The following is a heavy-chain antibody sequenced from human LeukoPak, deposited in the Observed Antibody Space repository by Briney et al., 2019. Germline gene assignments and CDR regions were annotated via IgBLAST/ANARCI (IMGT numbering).Heavy chain of an antibody. D-gene: IGHD6-13*01. V-gene: IGHV3-11*04. CDR1: GFTYSDYY. Sequence: GGSLRLXCAASGFTYSDYYMRWIRQAPGKGLEWVSYISSSGSTIYYADSVKGRFTISRDNAKNSLYLQMNSLRAEDTAVYYCAAAAGRGGFLNYWGQGTLVTVSS. J-gene: IGHJ4*02. CDR3: AAAAGRGGFLNY. CDR2: ISSSGSTI.